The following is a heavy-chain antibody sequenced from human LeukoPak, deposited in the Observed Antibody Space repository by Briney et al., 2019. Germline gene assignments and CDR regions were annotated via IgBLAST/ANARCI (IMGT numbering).Heavy chain of an antibody. J-gene: IGHJ4*02. V-gene: IGHV3-23*01. CDR2: ISGSGGST. CDR3: AYELVGAPDFDY. Sequence: GGSLRLPCADSGFTSSSYAMSWVRQAPGKGLEWVSAISGSGGSTYYADSVKGRFTISRDNSKNTLYLQMNSLRAEDTAVYYCAYELVGAPDFDYWGQGTLVTVSS. D-gene: IGHD1-26*01. CDR1: GFTSSSYA.